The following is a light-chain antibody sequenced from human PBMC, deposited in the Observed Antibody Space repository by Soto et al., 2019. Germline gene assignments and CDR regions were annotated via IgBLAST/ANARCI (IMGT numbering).Light chain of an antibody. J-gene: IGKJ1*01. Sequence: EIVLTQSPSTLSLSPGERATLSCRASQSVSSSYLAWYQQKPGQAPRLLIYDASSRATGIPDRFSGSGSGTGFTLTISRLEPEDFAVYYCQQYGSAPQTFGQGTKVEIK. CDR1: QSVSSSY. V-gene: IGKV3-20*01. CDR3: QQYGSAPQT. CDR2: DAS.